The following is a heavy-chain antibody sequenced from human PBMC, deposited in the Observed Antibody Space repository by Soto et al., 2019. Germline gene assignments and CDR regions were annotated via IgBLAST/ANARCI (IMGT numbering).Heavy chain of an antibody. CDR1: GFTFSSYA. D-gene: IGHD6-13*01. Sequence: EVQLLESGGGLVQPGGSLRLSCAASGFTFSSYAMNWVRQAPGKGLEWVSVISGSDGSTYYADSVKGRFTISRDNSKNTLHLQMNSLRAEDTAVYYCARRSSSWYFDYWGQGTLXTVPS. V-gene: IGHV3-23*01. J-gene: IGHJ4*02. CDR3: ARRSSSWYFDY. CDR2: ISGSDGST.